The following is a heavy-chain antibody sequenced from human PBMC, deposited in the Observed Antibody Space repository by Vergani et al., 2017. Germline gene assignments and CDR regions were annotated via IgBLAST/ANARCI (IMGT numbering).Heavy chain of an antibody. CDR3: ARLCGRDSSGSKYFDY. V-gene: IGHV5-51*01. Sequence: EVQLVQSGAEVKKPGESLKISCQISGYSFTNYWIGWVRQMPGKGLEWMGIINPADSATRHSPSFQGQVTISVAKSISTAYLQRSSLRASDSAMYYCARLCGRDSSGSKYFDYWGQGTLVTVSS. CDR1: GYSFTNYW. J-gene: IGHJ4*02. D-gene: IGHD3-22*01. CDR2: INPADSAT.